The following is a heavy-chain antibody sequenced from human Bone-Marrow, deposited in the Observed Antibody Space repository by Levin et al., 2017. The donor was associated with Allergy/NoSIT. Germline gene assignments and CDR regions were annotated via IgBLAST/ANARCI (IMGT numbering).Heavy chain of an antibody. D-gene: IGHD2-15*01. V-gene: IGHV3-23*01. CDR3: AKVPWRCSGGSCYLDY. J-gene: IGHJ4*02. Sequence: GESLKISCAASGFTSSSYAMSWVRQAPGKGLEWVSAISGSGGNTYYADSVKGRFTISRDNSKNTLFLQLNSLRAEDTGVYYCAKVPWRCSGGSCYLDYWGQGTLVTVSS. CDR1: GFTSSSYA. CDR2: ISGSGGNT.